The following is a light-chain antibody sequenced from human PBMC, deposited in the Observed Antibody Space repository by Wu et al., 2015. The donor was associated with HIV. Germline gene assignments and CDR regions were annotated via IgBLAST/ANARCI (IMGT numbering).Light chain of an antibody. V-gene: IGKV3-20*01. Sequence: EIVLTQSPATLSLSPGERATLSCRASQSVSRYLAWYQQKPGQAPRLLIYDASDRATGVPARFSGSGSGTDFTLTISRLEPEDFAVYYCQQYGSSPRTFGQGTKLEIK. CDR1: QSVSRY. CDR2: DAS. J-gene: IGKJ2*01. CDR3: QQYGSSPRT.